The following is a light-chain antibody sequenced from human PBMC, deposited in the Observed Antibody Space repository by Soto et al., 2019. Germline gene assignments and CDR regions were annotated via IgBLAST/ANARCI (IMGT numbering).Light chain of an antibody. V-gene: IGLV2-8*01. CDR2: EVS. Sequence: QSVLTQPPSASGSPGQSVTISCTGTSSDVGSYDYVSWYQQHPGKAPKLMIYEVSKRPSGVPDRFSGSKSGNTASLTVSGLQAEDEADYYCSSSARSNNWGVFGGGTKLTVL. CDR1: SSDVGSYDY. CDR3: SSSARSNNWGV. J-gene: IGLJ3*02.